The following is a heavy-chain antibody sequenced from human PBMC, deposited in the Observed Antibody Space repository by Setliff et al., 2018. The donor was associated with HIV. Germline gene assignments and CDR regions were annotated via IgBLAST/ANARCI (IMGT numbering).Heavy chain of an antibody. Sequence: PSETLSLTCTVSGGSMNENHWSWIRQSPGKGLEWIAYIHTSGSTYFNPSFVSRVTISIDSSGNQFSLKLRSLTAADTAVYFCARTGYAFDLWGPGTMVTVSS. CDR3: ARTGYAFDL. CDR2: IHTSGST. J-gene: IGHJ3*01. CDR1: GGSMNENH. V-gene: IGHV4-4*08.